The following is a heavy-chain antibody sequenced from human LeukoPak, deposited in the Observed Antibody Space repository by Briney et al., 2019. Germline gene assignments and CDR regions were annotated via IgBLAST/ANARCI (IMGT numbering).Heavy chain of an antibody. CDR3: AKDIGGGSYWGFDY. D-gene: IGHD1-26*01. CDR2: ISGAGSVT. V-gene: IGHV3-30*04. Sequence: GGSLRLSCVASGFTFSDFAIQWVRQAPGKGLDWVAVISGAGSVTHYADSVRGRFTISRDNSRDTVFLQMNSLRAEDTAVYYCAKDIGGGSYWGFDYWGQGTLVTVSS. J-gene: IGHJ4*02. CDR1: GFTFSDFA.